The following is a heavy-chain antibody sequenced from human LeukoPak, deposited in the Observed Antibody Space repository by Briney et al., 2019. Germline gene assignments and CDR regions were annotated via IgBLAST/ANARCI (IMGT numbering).Heavy chain of an antibody. CDR3: ATHGREHLNGFDP. V-gene: IGHV5-10-1*01. J-gene: IGHJ5*02. D-gene: IGHD3-10*02. CDR2: IDPRDSYT. CDR1: GYSFTSYW. Sequence: GESLKISCKGSGYSFTSYWISWVRQMPGKGLEWMGRIDPRDSYTKYSPSFQGNVTISADRSITTAYLQWSSLKASDTAMYYCATHGREHLNGFDPWGQGTLVTVSS.